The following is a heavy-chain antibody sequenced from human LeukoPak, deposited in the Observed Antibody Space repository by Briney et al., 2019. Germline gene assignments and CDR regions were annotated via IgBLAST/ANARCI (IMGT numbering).Heavy chain of an antibody. D-gene: IGHD3-10*01. CDR1: GAPIISFY. CDR3: ARAVRFVELSVDY. J-gene: IGHJ4*02. Sequence: SETLSLTALVPGAPIISFYGTGIGQPQGKERNGIGYIYFSGITNYNPSLKSRVTISVDTSKNQFSLKLKSVTAADTAVYYCARAVRFVELSVDYWGQGTLVTVSS. CDR2: IYFSGIT. V-gene: IGHV4-59*01.